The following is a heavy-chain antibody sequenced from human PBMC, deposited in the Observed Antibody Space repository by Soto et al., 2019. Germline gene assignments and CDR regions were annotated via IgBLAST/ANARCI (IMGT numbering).Heavy chain of an antibody. CDR1: GFTFSSYG. J-gene: IGHJ4*02. Sequence: QVQLVESGGGVAQPGRSLRLSCAASGFTFSSYGMHWVRQAPGKGLEWVAVISYDGSNKYYADSVKGRFTISRDNSKNTLYLQMNSLRVEDTAVYFCAKDGPSYGSGSYYQGYWGQGTLVTVSS. D-gene: IGHD3-10*01. CDR3: AKDGPSYGSGSYYQGY. CDR2: ISYDGSNK. V-gene: IGHV3-30*18.